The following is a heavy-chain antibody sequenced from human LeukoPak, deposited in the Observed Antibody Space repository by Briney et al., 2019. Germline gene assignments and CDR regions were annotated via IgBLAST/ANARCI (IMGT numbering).Heavy chain of an antibody. V-gene: IGHV3-23*01. CDR3: AKGLAAAGRPLFDY. Sequence: AGGSLRLSCAASGFTFSSYAMSWVRQAPEKGLEWVSGISGSGGSTYYADSVKGRFTISRDNSKNTLYLQMNSLRAEDTAVYYCAKGLAAAGRPLFDYWGQGTLVTVSS. CDR1: GFTFSSYA. J-gene: IGHJ4*02. CDR2: ISGSGGST. D-gene: IGHD6-13*01.